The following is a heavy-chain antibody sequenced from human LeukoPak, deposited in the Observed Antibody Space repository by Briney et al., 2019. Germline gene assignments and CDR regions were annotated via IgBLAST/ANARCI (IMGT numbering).Heavy chain of an antibody. CDR2: IYYSGST. CDR3: ARVPGEYHGSGSYRAFDI. CDR1: GASISSYY. D-gene: IGHD3-10*01. V-gene: IGHV4-59*01. Sequence: PSETLSLACTVSGASISSYYWTWIRQPPGKGLEWIAYIYYSGSTNYNPSLKSRVTISLDTSKNQFSLKLRSVTAADTAVYYCARVPGEYHGSGSYRAFDIWGQGTMVAVSS. J-gene: IGHJ3*02.